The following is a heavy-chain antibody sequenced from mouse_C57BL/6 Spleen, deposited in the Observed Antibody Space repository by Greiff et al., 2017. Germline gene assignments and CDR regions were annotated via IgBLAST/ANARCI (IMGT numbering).Heavy chain of an antibody. D-gene: IGHD1-1*01. J-gene: IGHJ3*01. CDR1: GYAFTNYL. CDR2: INPGSGGT. V-gene: IGHV1-54*01. CDR3: ARERGDYDGAWFAY. Sequence: QVQLQQSGAELVRPGTSVKVSCKASGYAFTNYLIEWVKQRPGQGLEWIGVINPGSGGTNYNEKFKGKATLTADKYSSTAYMQLSSLTSEDSAVYFCARERGDYDGAWFAYWGQGTLVTVSA.